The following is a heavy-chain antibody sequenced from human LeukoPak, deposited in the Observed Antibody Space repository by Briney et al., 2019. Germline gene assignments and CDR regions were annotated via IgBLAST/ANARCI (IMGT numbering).Heavy chain of an antibody. J-gene: IGHJ4*02. Sequence: SETLSLPRTVSGGHISSYYWSWIRQPPGKGLEWIGYIYYSGSTNYNPSLKSRVTIAVDTSKNQFSLKLSSVTAADTAVYYCARHSYYDSSGYRFDYWGQGTLVTVSS. D-gene: IGHD3-22*01. V-gene: IGHV4-59*08. CDR2: IYYSGST. CDR3: ARHSYYDSSGYRFDY. CDR1: GGHISSYY.